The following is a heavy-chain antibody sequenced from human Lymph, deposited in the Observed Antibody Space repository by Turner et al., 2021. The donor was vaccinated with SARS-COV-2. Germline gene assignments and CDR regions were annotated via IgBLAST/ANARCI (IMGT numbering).Heavy chain of an antibody. J-gene: IGHJ3*02. CDR2: MNYSWST. CDR3: ARQPRLYSGSYSGAFDI. Sequence: HLHLQESAPGWVKPSETLSPTCPALGGPFSSSIYYWAWIRQPPGKGLGWIGIMNYSWSTYYNPSLTRRVTITVDTSKTQFSLILSSVTATDTAVYYYARQPRLYSGSYSGAFDIWGQGTMVTVSS. D-gene: IGHD1-26*01. V-gene: IGHV4-39*01. CDR1: GGPFSSSIYY.